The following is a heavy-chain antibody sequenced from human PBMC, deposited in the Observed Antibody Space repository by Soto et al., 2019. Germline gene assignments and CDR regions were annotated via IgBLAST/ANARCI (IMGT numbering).Heavy chain of an antibody. CDR1: GYYFSNYW. CDR2: IYPSDSDT. CDR3: ARHERLCSAGSCHLRVMDV. J-gene: IGHJ6*02. V-gene: IGHV5-51*01. Sequence: EVQLVQSGAEVRKPGESRNISCKASGYYFSNYWIGWVRQMPGRGLEWVGIIYPSDSDTRYSPSFQGHVTISADKSIPTTYRQWSNLQAAETAIYYCARHERLCSAGSCHLRVMDVWGPGTRVTVSS. D-gene: IGHD2-15*01.